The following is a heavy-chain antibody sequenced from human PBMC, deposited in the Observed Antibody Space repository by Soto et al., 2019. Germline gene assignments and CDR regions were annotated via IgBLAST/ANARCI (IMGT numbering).Heavy chain of an antibody. CDR3: AILSPGIPVLGQIIWFDP. Sequence: ASVKVSCKASGYTFTGYYMHWVRQAPGQGLEWMGWINPNSGGTNYAQKFQGRVTMTRDTSISTAYMELSRLRSDDTAVYYCAILSPGIPVLGQIIWFDPWGQGTLVTGS. D-gene: IGHD6-19*01. V-gene: IGHV1-2*02. CDR1: GYTFTGYY. CDR2: INPNSGGT. J-gene: IGHJ5*02.